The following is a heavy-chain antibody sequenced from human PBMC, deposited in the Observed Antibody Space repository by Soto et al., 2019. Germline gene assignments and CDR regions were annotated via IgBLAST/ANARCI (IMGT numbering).Heavy chain of an antibody. CDR2: ISYDGGNE. D-gene: IGHD2-8*01. CDR3: ARDGCPNGVCFNDY. Sequence: PGGSLRLSCAASGFSFSSYAIHWVRQAPGKGLEWLSFISYDGGNEYYADSVKGRFTVSRDSSENTLYLQINTLKPEDTAVYYCARDGCPNGVCFNDYWGQGTLVTVSS. J-gene: IGHJ4*02. CDR1: GFSFSSYA. V-gene: IGHV3-30*04.